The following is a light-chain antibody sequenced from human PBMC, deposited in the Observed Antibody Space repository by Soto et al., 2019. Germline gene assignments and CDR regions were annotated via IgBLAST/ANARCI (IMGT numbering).Light chain of an antibody. Sequence: EIVLTQSPGTLSLSPGERATLSCRASQSISSSYLAWYQHKPGQAPRLLIYGASNTAPGIPDRFSGSGSGTDFTLTISRLEPEDFAVYYCQQYASHPTFGQGAKVEIK. CDR3: QQYASHPT. V-gene: IGKV3-20*01. CDR1: QSISSSY. CDR2: GAS. J-gene: IGKJ1*01.